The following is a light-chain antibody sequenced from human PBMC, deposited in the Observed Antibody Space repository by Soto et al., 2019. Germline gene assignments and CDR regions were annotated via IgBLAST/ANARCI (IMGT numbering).Light chain of an antibody. Sequence: EIVLTQSPGTLSLSPGERATLSCRASQRVGSSYLAWYQHKPDQAPRLLIYGAFTRAPGIPARFSGSGSGTEFTLTISSLQSADFAVYYCQQYNDWPLTFGGGTKVDIK. J-gene: IGKJ4*01. CDR2: GAF. V-gene: IGKV3-15*01. CDR1: QRVGSS. CDR3: QQYNDWPLT.